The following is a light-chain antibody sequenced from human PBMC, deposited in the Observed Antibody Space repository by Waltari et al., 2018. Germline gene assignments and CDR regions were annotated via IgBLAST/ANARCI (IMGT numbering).Light chain of an antibody. J-gene: IGKJ4*02. V-gene: IGKV1-NL1*01. CDR1: QAISNS. Sequence: DIQMTQSPSSLSASVGDRVTITCRASQAISNSLAWYQQKPGKAPKVLLYRASTLESGVPSRFSGSETGTDYTLTISSLQPEDFATYYCQQYDATPLTFGGGTKVEIK. CDR2: RAS. CDR3: QQYDATPLT.